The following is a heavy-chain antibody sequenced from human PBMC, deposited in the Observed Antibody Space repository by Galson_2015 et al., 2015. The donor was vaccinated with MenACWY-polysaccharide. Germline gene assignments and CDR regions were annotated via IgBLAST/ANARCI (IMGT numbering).Heavy chain of an antibody. J-gene: IGHJ4*02. CDR1: GFTFSNNW. V-gene: IGHV3-74*01. D-gene: IGHD2-2*01. Sequence: SLRLSCAASGFTFSNNWMHWVRQAPGKGLVWVSRITGDGSSTTYADSVKGRFTISRDNAKNTLYLQMNSLRGEDTAVYYCARGGVVAGYDYWGQGTLVTVS. CDR3: ARGGVVAGYDY. CDR2: ITGDGSST.